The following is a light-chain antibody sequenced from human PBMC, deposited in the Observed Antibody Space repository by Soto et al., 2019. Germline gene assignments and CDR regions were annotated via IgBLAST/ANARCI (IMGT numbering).Light chain of an antibody. Sequence: EIVMTQSPATLSVSPGERATLSCRASQSVSNNLAWYQQRPGQAPRLLIYGASTRATGVQARFSGSGSGTEFTLTISSLQSEDFAIFYCQQYGSSPFTFGPGTKVHIK. CDR3: QQYGSSPFT. V-gene: IGKV3-15*01. CDR1: QSVSNN. J-gene: IGKJ3*01. CDR2: GAS.